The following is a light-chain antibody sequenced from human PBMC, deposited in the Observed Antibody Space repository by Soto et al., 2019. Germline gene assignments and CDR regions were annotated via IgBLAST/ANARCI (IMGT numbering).Light chain of an antibody. V-gene: IGLV2-11*01. CDR3: CSYAGGPYV. CDR1: SSDVGGYNY. Sequence: QSALTQPRSVSASPGQSVAISCTGTSSDVGGYNYVSWYQQHPGKAPKLMIYDVSKRPSGVPDRFSGSKSGNTASLTISGLQAEDEADYYCCSYAGGPYVFGTGTQLTVL. CDR2: DVS. J-gene: IGLJ1*01.